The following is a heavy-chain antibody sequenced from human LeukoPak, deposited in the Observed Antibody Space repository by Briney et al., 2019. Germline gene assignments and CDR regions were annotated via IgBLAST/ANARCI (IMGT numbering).Heavy chain of an antibody. CDR3: AKRSRRPRRRPEIAF. V-gene: IGHV3-23*05. CDR2: ISNVGTTT. D-gene: IGHD1-14*01. CDR1: GFMFHAYG. Sequence: PGGSQRLSCAVSGFMFHAYGMTWVRQSPGKGLEWVAAISNVGTTTHYADSVKGRFTISRDNSKKTLDLQMDGLRVEDTALYYCAKRSRRPRRRPEIAFWGQRWLATVSS. J-gene: IGHJ4*02.